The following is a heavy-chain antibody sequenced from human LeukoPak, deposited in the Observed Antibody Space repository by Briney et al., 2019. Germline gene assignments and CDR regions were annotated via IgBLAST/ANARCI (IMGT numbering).Heavy chain of an antibody. J-gene: IGHJ6*02. CDR2: IRYDGSNK. Sequence: GGSLRLSCAASGFTLSSYGIHWVRQAPGKGLEWVAFIRYDGSNKYYADSVKGRFTISRDNSKNTLYLQMNSLRAEDTAVYYCAKAYSSGWYYYGMDVWGQGTTVTVSS. CDR3: AKAYSSGWYYYGMDV. CDR1: GFTLSSYG. D-gene: IGHD6-19*01. V-gene: IGHV3-30*02.